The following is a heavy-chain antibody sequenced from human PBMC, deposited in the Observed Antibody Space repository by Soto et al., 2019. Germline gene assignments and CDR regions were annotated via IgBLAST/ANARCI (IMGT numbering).Heavy chain of an antibody. Sequence: SETLSLTCTVSGGSVNSGSYYWSWIRQPPGKGLEWIGSIYYSGSTNYNPSLESRVMISVDTSKNQFSLKLSSVTAADTAVYNCARDRQSTYSYYGMDVWGQGTTVTVSS. J-gene: IGHJ6*02. CDR1: GGSVNSGSYY. V-gene: IGHV4-61*01. CDR3: ARDRQSTYSYYGMDV. CDR2: IYYSGST. D-gene: IGHD2-2*01.